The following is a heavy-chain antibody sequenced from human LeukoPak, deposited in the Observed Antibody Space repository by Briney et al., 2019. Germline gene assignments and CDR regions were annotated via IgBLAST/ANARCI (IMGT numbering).Heavy chain of an antibody. Sequence: ASVKVSCKASGYTFTGYYMHWVRQAPGQGLEWMGWINPNSGGTNYAQKFQGRVTMTRDTSIITTYMELSSLRSDDTAVYYCARGSWWVAAAGVFDYWGQGTLVTVSS. D-gene: IGHD6-13*01. V-gene: IGHV1-2*02. CDR2: INPNSGGT. CDR3: ARGSWWVAAAGVFDY. CDR1: GYTFTGYY. J-gene: IGHJ4*02.